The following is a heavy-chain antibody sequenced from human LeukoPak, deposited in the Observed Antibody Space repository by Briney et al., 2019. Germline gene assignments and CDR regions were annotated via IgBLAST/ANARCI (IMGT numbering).Heavy chain of an antibody. CDR2: ISSSGTTI. CDR3: ARALYSGYDRESEY. V-gene: IGHV3-48*03. J-gene: IGHJ4*02. D-gene: IGHD5-12*01. Sequence: GGSLRHSRAASGFTFSSYEMNWVRQAPGKGLEWVSYISSSGTTIYYADSVKGRFTISRDNAKNSLYLQMNSLRAEDTAFYYCARALYSGYDRESEYWGQGTLVTVSS. CDR1: GFTFSSYE.